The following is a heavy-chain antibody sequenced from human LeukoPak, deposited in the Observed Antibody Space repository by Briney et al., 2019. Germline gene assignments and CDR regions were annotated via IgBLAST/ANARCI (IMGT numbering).Heavy chain of an antibody. J-gene: IGHJ6*02. CDR2: INPNSGGT. CDR1: GYTFTGYY. V-gene: IGHV1-2*02. CDR3: AREWRIVVVPAANPMDV. D-gene: IGHD2-2*01. Sequence: ASVKVSCKASGYTFTGYYMHWVRQAPGQGLEWMGWINPNSGGTNYAQKFQGMVTMTRDTSISTAYMELSRLRSDDTAVYYCAREWRIVVVPAANPMDVWGQGTTVTVSS.